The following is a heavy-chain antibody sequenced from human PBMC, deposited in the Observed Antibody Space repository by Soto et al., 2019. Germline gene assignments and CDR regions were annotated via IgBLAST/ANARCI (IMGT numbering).Heavy chain of an antibody. CDR2: IYYSGSS. J-gene: IGHJ6*02. V-gene: IGHV4-59*01. CDR3: ARDRVSLGDKSDYYYGMDV. CDR1: GGSITFYY. D-gene: IGHD3-16*01. Sequence: KPSETLSLTCTVSGGSITFYYWSWIRQAPGKGLEWIGYIYYSGSSSYNPSLKSRVTISLDTSKNQFSLKLTSVTAADTAVYYCARDRVSLGDKSDYYYGMDVWGQGTTVTVSS.